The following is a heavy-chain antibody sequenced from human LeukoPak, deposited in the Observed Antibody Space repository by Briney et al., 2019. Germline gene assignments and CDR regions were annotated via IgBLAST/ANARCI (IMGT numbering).Heavy chain of an antibody. CDR3: ARGSSSGRGALDY. J-gene: IGHJ4*02. CDR1: GFTFRSYS. V-gene: IGHV3-48*04. D-gene: IGHD6-6*01. Sequence: GGSLRLSCAASGFTFRSYSMNWVRQAPGKGLEWVSYISSSSSTIYYGDSVKGRFTISRDNAENSLYLQMNSLRAEDTAVYYCARGSSSGRGALDYWGQGTLVTVSS. CDR2: ISSSSSTI.